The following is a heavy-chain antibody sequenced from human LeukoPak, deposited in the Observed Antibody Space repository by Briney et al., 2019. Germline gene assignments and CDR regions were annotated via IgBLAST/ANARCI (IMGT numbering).Heavy chain of an antibody. J-gene: IGHJ3*02. CDR1: GYSFTSYW. Sequence: GEALQISCKGSGYSFTSYWIAWGGQMPGKGLEWMGMIYPCDSDTIYSPSFQGQVTISADKSISTAYLQWSSLKASDTAMYYCARLTGGAFDIWGQGTMVTVSS. CDR2: IYPCDSDT. CDR3: ARLTGGAFDI. V-gene: IGHV5-51*01. D-gene: IGHD3-16*01.